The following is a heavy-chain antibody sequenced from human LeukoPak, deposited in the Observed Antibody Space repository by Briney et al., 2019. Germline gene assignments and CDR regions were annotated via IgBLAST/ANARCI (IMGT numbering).Heavy chain of an antibody. CDR1: GFTFSSYE. Sequence: PGGSLRLSCAASGFTFSSYEMNWVRQAPGKGLEWVSYISSSGSTIYYADSVKGRFTISRDNSKNTLYLQMNSLRSEDTAVYYCARDSSSWYGGFDYWGQGTLVTVSS. CDR2: ISSSGSTI. V-gene: IGHV3-48*03. CDR3: ARDSSSWYGGFDY. J-gene: IGHJ4*02. D-gene: IGHD6-13*01.